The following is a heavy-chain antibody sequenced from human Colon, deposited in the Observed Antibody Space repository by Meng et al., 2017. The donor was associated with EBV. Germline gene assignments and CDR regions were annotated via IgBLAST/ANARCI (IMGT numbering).Heavy chain of an antibody. CDR1: GGSFSGYV. D-gene: IGHD3-9*01. V-gene: IGHV4-34*01. CDR2: VSHPGSA. CDR3: ARVPTTGYKDH. Sequence: QGLLQQLGAVLLKPSETLSLTFTVNGGSFSGYVWSWVRQPPGKGMEWIGEVSHPGSANYNPSLKSRVTISVDASEKQFSLRLTSVTAADSAVYYCARVPTTGYKDHWGQGTLVTVSS. J-gene: IGHJ4*02.